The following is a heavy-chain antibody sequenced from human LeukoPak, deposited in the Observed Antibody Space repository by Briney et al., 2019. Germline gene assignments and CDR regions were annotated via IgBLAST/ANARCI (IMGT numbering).Heavy chain of an antibody. V-gene: IGHV4-59*08. D-gene: IGHD3-10*01. CDR3: ARHNYGSGRYPPDN. CDR2: IYYSGSP. Sequence: SETLSLTCTVSGGSINNYYWSWIRQPPGKGLEWIGYIYYSGSPNYNPSLKSRVTISVDTSKNQFSLKLSSVTAADTAVYYCARHNYGSGRYPPDNWGQGALVTVSS. CDR1: GGSINNYY. J-gene: IGHJ4*02.